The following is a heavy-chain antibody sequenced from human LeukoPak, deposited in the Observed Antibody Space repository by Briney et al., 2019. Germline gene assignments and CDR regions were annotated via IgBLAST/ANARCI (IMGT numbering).Heavy chain of an antibody. Sequence: PGGSLRLSCAASGFTFDDYGMSWVRQAPGKGLEWVSGINWDGSSTGYADSVKGRFTISRDNAKNSLFLQMNSLTAEDTAVYYCARSGNYLTYFDSWGQGTLVTVSS. V-gene: IGHV3-20*04. D-gene: IGHD1-26*01. CDR3: ARSGNYLTYFDS. CDR2: INWDGSST. CDR1: GFTFDDYG. J-gene: IGHJ4*02.